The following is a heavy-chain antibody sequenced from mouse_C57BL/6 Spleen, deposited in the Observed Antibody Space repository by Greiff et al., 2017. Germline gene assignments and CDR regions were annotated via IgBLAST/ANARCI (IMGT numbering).Heavy chain of an antibody. CDR2: IIPGSGST. D-gene: IGHD2-3*01. V-gene: IGHV1-9*01. Sequence: QVQLQQSGAELMKPGASVKLSCKASGYTFTGYWIEWVKQRPGHGLEWIGEIIPGSGSTNYNEKFKGKATFTADTSSNTAYMQLSSLTTEDSAIYYCARRGYDGNYYYFDYWGQGTTLTVSS. CDR1: GYTFTGYW. CDR3: ARRGYDGNYYYFDY. J-gene: IGHJ2*01.